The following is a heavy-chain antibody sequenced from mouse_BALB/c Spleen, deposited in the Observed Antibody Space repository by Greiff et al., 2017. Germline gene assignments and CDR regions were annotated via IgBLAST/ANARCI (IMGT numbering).Heavy chain of an antibody. D-gene: IGHD1-1*01. CDR2: IDPANGNT. CDR3: ARYGSSFDWYFDV. V-gene: IGHV14-3*02. J-gene: IGHJ1*01. Sequence: VQLKESGAELVKPGASVKLSCTASGFNIKDTYMHWVKQRPEQGLEWIGRIDPANGNTKYDPKFQGKATITADTSSNTAYLQLSSLTSEDTAVYYCARYGSSFDWYFDVWGAGTTVTVSS. CDR1: GFNIKDTY.